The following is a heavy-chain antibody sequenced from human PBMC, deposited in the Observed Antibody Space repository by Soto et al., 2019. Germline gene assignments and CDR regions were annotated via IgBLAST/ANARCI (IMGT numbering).Heavy chain of an antibody. CDR2: ITPFSGDV. CDR1: GNTFSYRY. J-gene: IGHJ4*02. Sequence: QMQLVQSGAEVKKTGSSVTVSCKALGNTFSYRYLHWVRQAPGQALEWMGWITPFSGDVHYAQKFQERVTLTRDRSVYSGYMRMTSLRAEDTAIYFCASGGACSGPFTWELPDHGGPGTLVTVSS. D-gene: IGHD1-26*01. V-gene: IGHV1-45*02. CDR3: ASGGACSGPFTWELPDH.